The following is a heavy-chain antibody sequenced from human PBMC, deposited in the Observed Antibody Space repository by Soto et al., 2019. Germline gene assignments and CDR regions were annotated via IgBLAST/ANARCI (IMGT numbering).Heavy chain of an antibody. CDR2: ISYDGNNK. D-gene: IGHD4-17*01. J-gene: IGHJ4*02. Sequence: QVQLVESGGGVVQPGRSLRLSCAASGFTFSSYAMHWVRQTPGKGLEWVTVISYDGNNKYYADSVKGRFTISRDNSKNTLYLQMNSLRAEDTAVYYCAPSPVDYGDYMGYFDYWGQGTLVTVSS. V-gene: IGHV3-30-3*01. CDR3: APSPVDYGDYMGYFDY. CDR1: GFTFSSYA.